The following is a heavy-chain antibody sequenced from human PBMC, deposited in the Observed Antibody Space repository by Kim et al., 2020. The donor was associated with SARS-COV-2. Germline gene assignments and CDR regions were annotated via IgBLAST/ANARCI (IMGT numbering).Heavy chain of an antibody. CDR2: IKSKTDGGTT. CDR1: GFTFSNAW. CDR3: TTLGSTYCSSTSCYVDAFDI. D-gene: IGHD2-2*01. J-gene: IGHJ3*02. Sequence: GGSLRLSCAASGFTFSNAWMSWVRQAPGKGLEWVGRIKSKTDGGTTDYAAPVKGRFTISRDDSKNTLYLQMNSLKTEDTAVYYCTTLGSTYCSSTSCYVDAFDIWGQGTMVTVSS. V-gene: IGHV3-15*01.